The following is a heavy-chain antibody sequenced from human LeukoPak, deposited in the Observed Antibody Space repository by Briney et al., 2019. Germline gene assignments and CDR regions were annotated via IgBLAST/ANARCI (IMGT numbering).Heavy chain of an antibody. Sequence: GTSVKVSCRASGFTFTSSAVQWVRQARGQRLEWIGWIVVGSGNTNYAQKFQERVTITRDMSTSTAYMELSSLRSEDTAVYYCAADVGSVVTAMRHWSQGTLVTVSS. D-gene: IGHD2-21*02. CDR2: IVVGSGNT. J-gene: IGHJ1*01. CDR3: AADVGSVVTAMRH. CDR1: GFTFTSSA. V-gene: IGHV1-58*01.